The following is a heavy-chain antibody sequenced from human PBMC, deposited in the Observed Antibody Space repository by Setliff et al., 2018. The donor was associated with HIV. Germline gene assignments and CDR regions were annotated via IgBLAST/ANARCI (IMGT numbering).Heavy chain of an antibody. J-gene: IGHJ4*02. Sequence: GASVKVSCKASGYTFTKSIIHWVRQAPGQGLEWMGANIPSGGSTGYAEKFQARVTLTRDTSTSTVYMELSGLREEDTAVYYCARDGASGSGYYWADYWGQGTLVTVSS. CDR2: NIPSGGST. V-gene: IGHV1-46*01. CDR1: GYTFTKSI. D-gene: IGHD3-3*01. CDR3: ARDGASGSGYYWADY.